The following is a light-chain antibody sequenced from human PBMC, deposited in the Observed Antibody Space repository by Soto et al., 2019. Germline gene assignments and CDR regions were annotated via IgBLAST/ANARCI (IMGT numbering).Light chain of an antibody. J-gene: IGLJ3*02. V-gene: IGLV1-44*01. CDR2: ASN. Sequence: QSVLTQPPSASGTPGQTVTISCSGSSSNIETNTVNWYQQVPGTAPKLLIYASNQRPSGVPDRFSGSKSGTSASLAISGLQSEDEADYYCAAWDDSLNGPVFGGGTKVTVL. CDR3: AAWDDSLNGPV. CDR1: SSNIETNT.